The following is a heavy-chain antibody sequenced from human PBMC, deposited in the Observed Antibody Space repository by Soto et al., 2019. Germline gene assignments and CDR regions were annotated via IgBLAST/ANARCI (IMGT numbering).Heavy chain of an antibody. CDR1: GGSISSGGYY. J-gene: IGHJ5*02. V-gene: IGHV4-31*02. CDR2: IYYSGST. D-gene: IGHD3-22*01. Sequence: SETLSLTCTVSGGSISSGGYYWSWIRQHPGKGLEWIGYIYYSGSTYYNPSLKSRVTISVDTSKNQFSLKLSSVTAADTAVFYCASVQSFNYDSSGYFALFDPWRQGAL. CDR3: ASVQSFNYDSSGYFALFDP.